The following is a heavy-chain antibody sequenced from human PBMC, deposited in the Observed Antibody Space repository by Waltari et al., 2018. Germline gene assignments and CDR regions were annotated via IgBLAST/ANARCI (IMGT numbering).Heavy chain of an antibody. D-gene: IGHD6-13*01. Sequence: EVQLVESGGGLVKPGGSLRLSCAASGFTFSSYSMNWVRQAPGKGLEWVSSISSSSSYIYYADSGKGRFTISRDNAKNSLYLQMNSLRAEDTAVYYCARSQQPVDAFDIWGQGTMVTVSS. J-gene: IGHJ3*02. V-gene: IGHV3-21*01. CDR1: GFTFSSYS. CDR2: ISSSSSYI. CDR3: ARSQQPVDAFDI.